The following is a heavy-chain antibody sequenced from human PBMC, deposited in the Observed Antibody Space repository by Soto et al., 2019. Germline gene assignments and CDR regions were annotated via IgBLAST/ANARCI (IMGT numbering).Heavy chain of an antibody. Sequence: SVKVSCKASGFTFTRSALQWVRQARGQRLEWIGWIVVGSGNTNYAQKFQERVTITRDMSTSTAYMELSSLRSEDTAVYYCAADQRTVLTGYPYGMDVWGQ. V-gene: IGHV1-58*01. J-gene: IGHJ6*02. CDR3: AADQRTVLTGYPYGMDV. CDR2: IVVGSGNT. CDR1: GFTFTRSA. D-gene: IGHD3-9*01.